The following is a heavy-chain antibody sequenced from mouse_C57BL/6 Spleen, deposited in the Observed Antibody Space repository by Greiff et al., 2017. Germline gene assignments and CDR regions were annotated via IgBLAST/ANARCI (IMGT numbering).Heavy chain of an antibody. CDR1: GFTFSDYG. Sequence: DVQLQESGGGLVKPGGSLKLSCAASGFTFSDYGMHWVRQAPEKGLEWVAYISSGSSTIYYADTVKGRFTISRDNAKNTLFLQMTSLRSEDTAMYYCARGSSYFDYWGQGTTLTVSS. CDR2: ISSGSSTI. CDR3: ARGSSYFDY. J-gene: IGHJ2*01. V-gene: IGHV5-17*01. D-gene: IGHD1-1*01.